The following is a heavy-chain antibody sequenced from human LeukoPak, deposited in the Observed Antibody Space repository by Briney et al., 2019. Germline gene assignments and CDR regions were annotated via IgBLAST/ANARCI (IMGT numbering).Heavy chain of an antibody. V-gene: IGHV3-23*01. J-gene: IGHJ4*02. Sequence: GGSLRLSCEASGFTFGSYAMYWVRQAPGKGLEWVAGIFGSGGSPHYADSVKGRFTIFRDNSQNTVYLHINSLRAEDTAVYYCGKTTVGYSSGQKPAWPVDYWGQGTLVTVSS. CDR2: IFGSGGSP. D-gene: IGHD6-19*01. CDR1: GFTFGSYA. CDR3: GKTTVGYSSGQKPAWPVDY.